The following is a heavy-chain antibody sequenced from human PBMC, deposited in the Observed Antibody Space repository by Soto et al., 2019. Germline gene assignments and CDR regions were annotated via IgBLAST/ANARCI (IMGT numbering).Heavy chain of an antibody. D-gene: IGHD6-19*01. CDR1: GFTFSDHT. J-gene: IGHJ4*02. CDR2: VAINGVDT. V-gene: IGHV3-64*07. Sequence: EVQLVESGGGLAQPGGSLRLSCAASGFTFSDHTFHWVRQAPGMGLECVSSVAINGVDTCYTDSVKGRFTISRDNSKNTVYLQMGSLRPEDTAVYYCARETTGWCDYWGQGALVTVSS. CDR3: ARETTGWCDY.